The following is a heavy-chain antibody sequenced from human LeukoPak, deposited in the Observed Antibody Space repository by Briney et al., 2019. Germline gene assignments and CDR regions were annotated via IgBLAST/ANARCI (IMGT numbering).Heavy chain of an antibody. CDR3: ARGGPATTIDY. CDR2: IYTGGNT. Sequence: GGSLRLSCAASGFTFSSYAMSWVRQAPGKGLEWVSVIYTGGNTYYTDAVKGRFTISRHNSKNTLYLQMNNLRAEDTAVYYCARGGPATTIDYWGRGTLVTVSS. CDR1: GFTFSSYA. V-gene: IGHV3-53*04. D-gene: IGHD1-1*01. J-gene: IGHJ4*02.